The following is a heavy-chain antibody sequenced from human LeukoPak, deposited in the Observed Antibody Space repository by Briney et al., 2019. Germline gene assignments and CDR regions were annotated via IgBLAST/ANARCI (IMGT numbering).Heavy chain of an antibody. Sequence: VASVKVSCKASGGTFSSYTISWVRQAPGHGLEWMGRIIPILGIANYAQKFQGRVTITADKSTSTAYMELSSLRSEDTAVYYCANTPGIAAAGIDYWGQGTLVTVSS. CDR1: GGTFSSYT. CDR3: ANTPGIAAAGIDY. CDR2: IIPILGIA. V-gene: IGHV1-69*02. J-gene: IGHJ4*02. D-gene: IGHD6-13*01.